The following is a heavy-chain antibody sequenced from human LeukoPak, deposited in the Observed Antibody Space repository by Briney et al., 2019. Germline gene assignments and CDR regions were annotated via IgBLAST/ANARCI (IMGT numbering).Heavy chain of an antibody. Sequence: WASVKVSCKASGGTFSSYAISWVRQAPGQGLDWMGRIIPILGIANYAQKFQGRVTITADKSTSTAFMELSTLRSEDTAVYYCARAEDDYGGKVGTWYFDLWGRGTLVTVSS. J-gene: IGHJ2*01. D-gene: IGHD4-23*01. CDR1: GGTFSSYA. CDR2: IIPILGIA. V-gene: IGHV1-69*04. CDR3: ARAEDDYGGKVGTWYFDL.